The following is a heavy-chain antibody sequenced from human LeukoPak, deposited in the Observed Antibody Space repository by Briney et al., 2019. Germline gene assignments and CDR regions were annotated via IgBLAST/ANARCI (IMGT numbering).Heavy chain of an antibody. Sequence: GGSLRLSCAASGFTFSSYWMSWVRQAPGKGLEWVANIKQDGSEKYYVDSVKGRFTISRDNAKNSLYLQMNSLRAEDTAVYYCERVIYFNPYYYDSSGYYAGPFDYWGQGTLVTVSS. CDR2: IKQDGSEK. CDR1: GFTFSSYW. J-gene: IGHJ4*02. CDR3: ERVIYFNPYYYDSSGYYAGPFDY. V-gene: IGHV3-7*01. D-gene: IGHD3-22*01.